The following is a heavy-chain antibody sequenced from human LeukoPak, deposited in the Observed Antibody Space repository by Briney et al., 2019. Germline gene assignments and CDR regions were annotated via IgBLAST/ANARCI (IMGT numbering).Heavy chain of an antibody. CDR1: GGSISDRSYY. D-gene: IGHD5-12*01. CDR2: IFFSGST. Sequence: SETLSVTCSVSGGSISDRSYYWGWIRQPPGKGLEWIGHIFFSGSTYYNPSLQSRVTISVDTSKNQFSLKLSSVTAADTAVYYCARRLRTWSNGAFDIWGQGTMVTVSS. V-gene: IGHV4-39*07. CDR3: ARRLRTWSNGAFDI. J-gene: IGHJ3*02.